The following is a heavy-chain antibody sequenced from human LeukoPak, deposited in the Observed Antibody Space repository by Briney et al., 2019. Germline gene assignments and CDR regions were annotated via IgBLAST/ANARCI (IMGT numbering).Heavy chain of an antibody. V-gene: IGHV4-59*12. D-gene: IGHD1-26*01. Sequence: SETLSLTCTVSGGSISSYYWSWIRKPPGKGLEWIGYIYYSGSTNYNPSLKSRVTISVDTSKNQFSLKLTSIDAADTAVYYCARGLGAREVGYWGQGTLVTVSS. CDR2: IYYSGST. CDR3: ARGLGAREVGY. J-gene: IGHJ4*02. CDR1: GGSISSYY.